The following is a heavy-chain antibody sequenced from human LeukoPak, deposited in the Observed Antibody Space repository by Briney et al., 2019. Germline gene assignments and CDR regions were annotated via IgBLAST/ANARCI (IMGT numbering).Heavy chain of an antibody. V-gene: IGHV3-23*01. CDR1: GFTFSTYV. CDR2: ISGSGGTT. D-gene: IGHD3-22*01. J-gene: IGHJ4*02. Sequence: PGGSLRLSCAASGFTFSTYVVNWVRQAPGKGLEWVSSISGSGGTTYYADSVKGRFTISRDNSKNTLYLQMSSLRVEDTAVYYCAKDRGRYYDSSGYYWGYYFDSWGQGVLVTVST. CDR3: AKDRGRYYDSSGYYWGYYFDS.